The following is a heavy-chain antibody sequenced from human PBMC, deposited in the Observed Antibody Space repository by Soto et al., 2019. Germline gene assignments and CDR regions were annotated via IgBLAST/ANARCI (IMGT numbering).Heavy chain of an antibody. Sequence: EVQLLQSGGGLVQPGGSLRLSCAVSGFTFTTYGVTWVRQASGRGLEWVSGFSGYGGGTFYAASVKGRFTISRDNSTVYLQMNSLRHEDTAVYFCTRWNGYGDSWGQGTLVTV. V-gene: IGHV3-23*01. J-gene: IGHJ5*02. CDR2: FSGYGGGT. CDR1: GFTFTTYG. CDR3: TRWNGYGDS. D-gene: IGHD4-17*01.